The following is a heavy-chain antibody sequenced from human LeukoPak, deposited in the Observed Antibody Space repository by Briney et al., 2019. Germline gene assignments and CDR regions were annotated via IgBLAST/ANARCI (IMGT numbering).Heavy chain of an antibody. D-gene: IGHD1-1*01. CDR2: IGYDGINE. CDR1: GFTLSRYG. J-gene: IGHJ4*02. CDR3: EKDKERNWSYFDY. Sequence: PGGSLRLSCAASGFTLSRYGMHWVRQAPGKGLEWVAFIGYDGINEYYADSVKGRFTISRDNSKNTLYLQVNSLRAEDTAVYYCEKDKERNWSYFDYWGQGTLVTVSS. V-gene: IGHV3-30*02.